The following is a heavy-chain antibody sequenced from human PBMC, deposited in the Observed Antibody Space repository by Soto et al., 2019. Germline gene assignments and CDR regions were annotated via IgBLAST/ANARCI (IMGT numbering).Heavy chain of an antibody. D-gene: IGHD1-1*01. Sequence: SETLSLTCTVSGGSISSGGYYWSWIRQHPGKGLEWIGYIYYSGSTYYNPSLKSRVTISVDTSKNQFSLKLSSVTAADTAVYYCARALIPTNWNPMPYFDYWGQGTLVTVSS. V-gene: IGHV4-31*03. J-gene: IGHJ4*02. CDR1: GGSISSGGYY. CDR3: ARALIPTNWNPMPYFDY. CDR2: IYYSGST.